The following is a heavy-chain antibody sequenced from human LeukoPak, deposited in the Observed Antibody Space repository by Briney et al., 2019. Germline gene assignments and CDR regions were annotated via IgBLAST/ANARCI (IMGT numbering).Heavy chain of an antibody. CDR3: ARGAAGRGYNWFDP. CDR2: IIPILGIA. D-gene: IGHD6-13*01. J-gene: IGHJ5*02. Sequence: PVASVTVSCKASGGTFSSYAISWVRQAPGQGLEWMGRIIPILGIANYAQKFQGRVTITADKSTSTAYMELSGLRSEDTAVYYCARGAAGRGYNWFDPWGQGTLVTVSS. V-gene: IGHV1-69*04. CDR1: GGTFSSYA.